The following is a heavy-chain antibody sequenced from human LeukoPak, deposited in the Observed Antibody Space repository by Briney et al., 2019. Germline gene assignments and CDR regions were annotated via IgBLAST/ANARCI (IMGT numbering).Heavy chain of an antibody. Sequence: PGGSLRLSCAASGFTFDDYGMSWVRQAPGKGLEWVSGINWNGGSTGYADSVKGRFTISRDNAKNSLYLQMNSLRAEDTALYYCARSQGAAAGKSYFDYWGQGTLVTVSS. CDR3: ARSQGAAAGKSYFDY. D-gene: IGHD6-13*01. CDR1: GFTFDDYG. J-gene: IGHJ4*02. CDR2: INWNGGST. V-gene: IGHV3-20*04.